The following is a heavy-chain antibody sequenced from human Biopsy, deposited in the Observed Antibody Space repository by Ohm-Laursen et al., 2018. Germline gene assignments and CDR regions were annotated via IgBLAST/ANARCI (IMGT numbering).Heavy chain of an antibody. J-gene: IGHJ5*02. CDR3: ARHPTGFWFDP. Sequence: GTLSLTCTVSGGSISSSTTYYWAWLRQPPGKGLEWIGSIYNIETTFYNPSLKSRVTISVDTSTNQFSLKGSSVTAADTALYFCARHPTGFWFDPWGHGTLVTVSS. V-gene: IGHV4-39*01. CDR1: GGSISSSTTYY. CDR2: IYNIETT.